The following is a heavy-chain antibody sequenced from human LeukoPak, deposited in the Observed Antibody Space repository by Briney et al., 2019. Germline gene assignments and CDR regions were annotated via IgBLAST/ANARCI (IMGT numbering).Heavy chain of an antibody. J-gene: IGHJ5*02. CDR1: GGSISSGGSY. Sequence: SETLSLTCTVSGGSISSGGSYWSWIRQHPGKGLEWMGYIYYSGSTYYNPSLKSRVTISVDTSKNQFSLKLSSVTAADTAVYYCARVFPLLIGDWFDPWGQRTLVTVSS. V-gene: IGHV4-31*03. D-gene: IGHD2-15*01. CDR2: IYYSGST. CDR3: ARVFPLLIGDWFDP.